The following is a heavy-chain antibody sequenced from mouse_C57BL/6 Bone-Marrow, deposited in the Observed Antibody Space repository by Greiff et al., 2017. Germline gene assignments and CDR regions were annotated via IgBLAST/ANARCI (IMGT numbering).Heavy chain of an antibody. V-gene: IGHV1-50*01. CDR2: IDPSDSYT. CDR1: GYTFTSYW. CDR3: ASAGAWFAY. Sequence: QVQLQQPGAELVKPGASVKLSCKASGYTFTSYWMQWVKQRPGQGLEWIGEIDPSDSYTNYNQKFKGKATLTVDTSSSTAYMQLSSLTSEDAAVYYCASAGAWFAYGGQGTRVTVSA. J-gene: IGHJ3*01.